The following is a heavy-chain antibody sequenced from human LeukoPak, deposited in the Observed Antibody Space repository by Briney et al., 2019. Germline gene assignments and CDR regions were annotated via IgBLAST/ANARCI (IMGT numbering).Heavy chain of an antibody. V-gene: IGHV4-39*01. D-gene: IGHD3-22*01. CDR3: ARLPTDYYDRPDAFDI. Sequence: SETLSLTCTVSGGSISSSYYYWGWIRQPPGKGLEWIGSIYYSGSTYYNPSLKSRVTISVDTSKNQFSLKLSSVTAADTAVYYCARLPTDYYDRPDAFDIRGQGTMVTVSS. CDR1: GGSISSSYYY. J-gene: IGHJ3*02. CDR2: IYYSGST.